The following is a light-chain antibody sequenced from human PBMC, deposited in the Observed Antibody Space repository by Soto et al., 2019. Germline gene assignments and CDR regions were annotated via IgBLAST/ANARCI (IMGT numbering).Light chain of an antibody. Sequence: DIQMTQSPSSLSASVGDRVTITCRASQSPTNYLNWYQQEPGKAPEVLIYGASSLQSGVPSRFSGSRSGTDFTLTISSLQPEDFATYYCQQSHSTPITFAQGTRLEIK. V-gene: IGKV1-39*01. CDR3: QQSHSTPIT. J-gene: IGKJ5*01. CDR2: GAS. CDR1: QSPTNY.